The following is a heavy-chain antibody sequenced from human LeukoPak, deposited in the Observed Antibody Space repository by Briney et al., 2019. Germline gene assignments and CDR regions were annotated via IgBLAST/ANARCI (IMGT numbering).Heavy chain of an antibody. CDR1: GGTFSSYA. J-gene: IGHJ4*02. CDR3: ARGYSMVTEEYFDY. D-gene: IGHD5-18*01. Sequence: ASVKVSCKASGGTFSSYAISWVRQAPGQGREWMGRIIPIFGIANYAQKFQGRVTITAHKSTSTAYMELSSLRSEDTAVYYCARGYSMVTEEYFDYWGQGTLVTVSS. V-gene: IGHV1-69*04. CDR2: IIPIFGIA.